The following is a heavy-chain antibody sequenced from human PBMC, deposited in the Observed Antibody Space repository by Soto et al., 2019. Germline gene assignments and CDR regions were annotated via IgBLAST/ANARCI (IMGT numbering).Heavy chain of an antibody. Sequence: EVQLLESGGGLVQPGGSLRLSCAASGFTFGSYGISWVRQAPGKVLEWVSAISGSGGSTYYADSVKGRFTISRDNSKNTVYLQMNSLRAEDTAVFYGAKGKQQLSSLHLQHWGQGTLVTVSS. CDR3: AKGKQQLSSLHLQH. D-gene: IGHD6-13*01. CDR2: ISGSGGST. V-gene: IGHV3-23*01. J-gene: IGHJ1*01. CDR1: GFTFGSYG.